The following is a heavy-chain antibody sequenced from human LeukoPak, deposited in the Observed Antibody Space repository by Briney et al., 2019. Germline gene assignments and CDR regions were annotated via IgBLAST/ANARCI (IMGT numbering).Heavy chain of an antibody. CDR3: ARSRAPNYYDSSGFDY. Sequence: ASVKVSCKASGYTFTSYYMHWVRQAPGQGLEWMGWMNPNSGNTGYAQKFQGRVTITRNTSISTAYMELSSLRSEDTAVYYCARSRAPNYYDSSGFDYWGQGTLVTVSS. CDR2: MNPNSGNT. CDR1: GYTFTSYY. V-gene: IGHV1-8*03. J-gene: IGHJ4*02. D-gene: IGHD3-22*01.